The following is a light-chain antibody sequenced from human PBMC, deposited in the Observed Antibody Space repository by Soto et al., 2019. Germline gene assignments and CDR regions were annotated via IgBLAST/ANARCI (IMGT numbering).Light chain of an antibody. CDR2: AES. CDR3: QQYTNWPRT. J-gene: IGKJ1*01. V-gene: IGKV3-15*01. Sequence: DKGMTQSPATVSVAPGERATLSCRASQSISSNLAFYKKKPGQAPRLLIDAESTRASCIPAMFSGSVSGKELTLTISGLQSEDVADYSCQQYTNWPRTVGQGTKVDI. CDR1: QSISSN.